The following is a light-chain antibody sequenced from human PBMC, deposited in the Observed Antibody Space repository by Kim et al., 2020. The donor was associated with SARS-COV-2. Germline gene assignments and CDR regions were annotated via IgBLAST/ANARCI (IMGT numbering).Light chain of an antibody. CDR2: GAS. Sequence: EIVMTQSPATLSVSPGERATLSCRASQSVSSNLAGYQQKPGQAPRLLIYGASTRATGSPARFSGSGSGTEFTLSISSLQSDDVAVYFSQQYNNCPPSTFVAGTKVGIK. CDR1: QSVSSN. CDR3: QQYNNCPPST. V-gene: IGKV3-15*01. J-gene: IGKJ4*02.